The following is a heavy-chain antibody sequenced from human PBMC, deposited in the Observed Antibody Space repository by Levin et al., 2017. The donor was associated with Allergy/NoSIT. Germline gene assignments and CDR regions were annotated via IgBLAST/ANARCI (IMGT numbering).Heavy chain of an antibody. CDR3: ARANRKWEYMETGPNFEY. Sequence: LSLTCAASGFSFSDYNMHWVRQAPGKGLEWVAVIWYNDNNKFYGDSVMGRFTISRDNSKNTLYLQMNSLRVEDTAVYYCARANRKWEYMETGPNFEYWGRGTLVTVSS. J-gene: IGHJ4*02. D-gene: IGHD1-26*01. V-gene: IGHV3-33*01. CDR2: IWYNDNNK. CDR1: GFSFSDYN.